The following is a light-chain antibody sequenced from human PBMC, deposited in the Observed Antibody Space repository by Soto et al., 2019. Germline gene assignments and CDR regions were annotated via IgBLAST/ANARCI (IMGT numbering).Light chain of an antibody. CDR3: QQYGSSPIN. Sequence: EIVLTQSPGTLSLSPEERATLSCRASQSVSSSYLAWYQQKPGQAPRLLIHGASSRATGIPDRISGSGSGTDFTLTISRLEPEDFAVYYCQQYGSSPINFGQGTKVDIK. CDR1: QSVSSSY. J-gene: IGKJ1*01. CDR2: GAS. V-gene: IGKV3-20*01.